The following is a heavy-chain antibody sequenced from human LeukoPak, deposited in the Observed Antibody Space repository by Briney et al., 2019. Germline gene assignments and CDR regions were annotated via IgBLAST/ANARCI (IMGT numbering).Heavy chain of an antibody. CDR2: ISAYNGNT. CDR3: ARVNSHRSGSYNWFDP. Sequence: ASVKVSCKAPGGTFTSYGISWVRQAPGQGLEWMGWISAYNGNTNYAQKLQGRVTMTTDTSTSTAYMELRSLRSDDTAVYYCARVNSHRSGSYNWFDPWGQGTLVTVSS. D-gene: IGHD1-26*01. V-gene: IGHV1-18*01. J-gene: IGHJ5*02. CDR1: GGTFTSYG.